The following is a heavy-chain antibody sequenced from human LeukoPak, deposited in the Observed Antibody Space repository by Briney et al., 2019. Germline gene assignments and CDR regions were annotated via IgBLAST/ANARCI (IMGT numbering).Heavy chain of an antibody. V-gene: IGHV1-18*01. Sequence: GASVKVSCKASGYSFVLYGISWVRQAPGEGPEWMGWISGSTGDTNYAQKFQGRVTMTRDTSTSTVYMELSSLRSEDTAVYYCARDRRWLARPSGWFDPWGQGTLVTVSS. CDR3: ARDRRWLARPSGWFDP. J-gene: IGHJ5*02. D-gene: IGHD6-19*01. CDR2: ISGSTGDT. CDR1: GYSFVLYG.